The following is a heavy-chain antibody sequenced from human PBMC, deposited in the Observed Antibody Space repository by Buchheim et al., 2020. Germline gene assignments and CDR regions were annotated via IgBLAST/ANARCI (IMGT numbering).Heavy chain of an antibody. Sequence: EVQLLESGGGLVQPGGSLRLSCAASGFTFSNYAMSWVRQAPGKGLVWVPTIGGSGTSIYYADSVKGRLPIPRDNSKNLLYLQMNSLRAEDTALYYCAKDLRTLEMASIFDSWGQGTL. D-gene: IGHD5-24*01. CDR1: GFTFSNYA. CDR2: IGGSGTSI. V-gene: IGHV3-23*01. CDR3: AKDLRTLEMASIFDS. J-gene: IGHJ4*02.